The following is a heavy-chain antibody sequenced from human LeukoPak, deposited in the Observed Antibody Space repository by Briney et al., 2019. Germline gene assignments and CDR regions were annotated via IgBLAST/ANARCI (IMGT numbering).Heavy chain of an antibody. Sequence: GGSLRLSCAASGFTFSFSGMYWVRQAPGKGLEWVAFISDDGSRKYYADSVKGRFTISRDNSKNTLFLQMNSLRAEDTAVYYCARGKGDAYRDAFDIWGQGTMVTVSS. D-gene: IGHD2-21*02. V-gene: IGHV3-30*03. CDR1: GFTFSFSG. CDR2: ISDDGSRK. J-gene: IGHJ3*02. CDR3: ARGKGDAYRDAFDI.